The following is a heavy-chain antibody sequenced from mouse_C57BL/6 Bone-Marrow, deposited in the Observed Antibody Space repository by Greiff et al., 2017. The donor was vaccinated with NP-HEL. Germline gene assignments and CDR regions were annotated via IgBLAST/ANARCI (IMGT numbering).Heavy chain of an antibody. CDR2: IDPENGDT. CDR3: TTEGNYPFDY. V-gene: IGHV14-4*01. D-gene: IGHD2-1*01. J-gene: IGHJ2*01. Sequence: EVKVVESGAELVRPGASVKLSCTASGFNIKDDYMHWVKQRPEQGLEWIGWIDPENGDTEYASKFQGKATITADTSSNTAYLQRSSLTSEDTAVYYCTTEGNYPFDYWGQGTTLTVSS. CDR1: GFNIKDDY.